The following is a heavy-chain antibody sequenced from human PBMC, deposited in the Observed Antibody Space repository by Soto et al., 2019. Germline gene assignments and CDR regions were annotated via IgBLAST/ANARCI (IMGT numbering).Heavy chain of an antibody. V-gene: IGHV1-2*04. D-gene: IGHD2-15*01. CDR3: ARALGIAVALYCSGGSCYPYNWFDP. CDR1: GYTFTGYY. Sequence: ASVKVSCKASGYTFTGYYMHWVRQAPGQGLEWMGWINPNSGGTNYAQKFQGWVTMTRDTSISTAYMELSRLRSDDTAVYYCARALGIAVALYCSGGSCYPYNWFDPWGQGTLVTVSS. J-gene: IGHJ5*02. CDR2: INPNSGGT.